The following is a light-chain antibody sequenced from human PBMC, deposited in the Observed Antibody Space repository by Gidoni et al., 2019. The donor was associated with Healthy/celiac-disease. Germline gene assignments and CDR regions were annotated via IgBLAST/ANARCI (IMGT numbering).Light chain of an antibody. Sequence: VMTQSPLSLPVTPGEPASISCRSSQSLLHSNGYNYLDWYLQKPGQSPQLLLYLGATRASGVPDRFRGSGSGTDFTLKISRVEAEDVGVYYCMQALQTPLYTFGQGTKLEIK. CDR2: LGA. CDR1: QSLLHSNGYNY. V-gene: IGKV2-28*01. CDR3: MQALQTPLYT. J-gene: IGKJ2*01.